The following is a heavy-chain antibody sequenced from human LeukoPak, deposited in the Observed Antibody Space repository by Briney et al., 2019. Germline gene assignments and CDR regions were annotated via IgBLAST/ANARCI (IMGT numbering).Heavy chain of an antibody. J-gene: IGHJ4*02. V-gene: IGHV6-1*01. CDR1: GDSVSTNSAA. CDR2: TYYRSKWYH. Sequence: SQTLSVTCAISGDSVSTNSAAWDWIRQSPSRGLEWLGRTYYRSKWYHDYAPSVQSRITINPDTSKNQFSLHLNSVTPEDTAVYYFARGNHDRHLWRQGTLVTVSS. CDR3: ARGNHDRHL.